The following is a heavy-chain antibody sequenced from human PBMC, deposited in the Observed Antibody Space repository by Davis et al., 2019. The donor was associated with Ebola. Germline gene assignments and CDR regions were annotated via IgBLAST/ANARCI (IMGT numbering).Heavy chain of an antibody. CDR3: ARENGEQLAYLYYYYGMDV. D-gene: IGHD6-6*01. CDR1: GFTFSDYY. J-gene: IGHJ6*02. CDR2: ISSGGSTI. V-gene: IGHV3-11*01. Sequence: GGSLRLSCAASGFTFSDYYMNWIRQAPGRGLEWVSYISSGGSTIYYADSVEGRFTSSRDNDKNSLYLQMNSLRVEDTAVYYCARENGEQLAYLYYYYGMDVWGQGTTVTVSS.